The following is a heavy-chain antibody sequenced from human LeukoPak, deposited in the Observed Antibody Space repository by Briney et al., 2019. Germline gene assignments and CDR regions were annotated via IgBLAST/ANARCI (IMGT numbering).Heavy chain of an antibody. D-gene: IGHD1-14*01. CDR3: ARDSGLWFGL. J-gene: IGHJ5*02. CDR1: GRAISTSY. V-gene: IGHV4-4*07. CDR2: IYTNGNT. Sequence: SDNLSMASTAAGRAISTSYWSWIWRAAWSELKWIGRIYTNGNTNYNPSLKSRVTMSIDTSKNQFSLKLSSVTAADTAVYYCARDSGLWFGLWGQGTLVTVSS.